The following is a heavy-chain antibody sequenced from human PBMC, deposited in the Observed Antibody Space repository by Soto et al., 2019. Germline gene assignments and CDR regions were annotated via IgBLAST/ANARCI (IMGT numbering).Heavy chain of an antibody. Sequence: SETLSLTCTVSGACFSSYYWSWSRQPPGKGLEWIGYIYYSGSTNYNPSLKSRVTISVDTSKNQFSLKLSSVTAADTAVYYCARGNYYDSSGYYDYWGQGTLVTVS. CDR1: GACFSSYY. CDR3: ARGNYYDSSGYYDY. D-gene: IGHD3-22*01. V-gene: IGHV4-59*01. CDR2: IYYSGST. J-gene: IGHJ4*02.